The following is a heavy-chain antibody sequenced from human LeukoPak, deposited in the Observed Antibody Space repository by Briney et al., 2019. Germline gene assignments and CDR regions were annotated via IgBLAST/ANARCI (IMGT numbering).Heavy chain of an antibody. V-gene: IGHV1-2*02. CDR3: ARAGVAAYQLLSIYYYYGMDV. J-gene: IGHJ6*02. D-gene: IGHD2-2*01. Sequence: GASVKVSCKASGYTFTGYFMHWVRQAPGQGLDWMGWINPNTGGTKYAQKFQGRVTMTRDTSISTAYMELSRLRSDDTAVYYCARAGVAAYQLLSIYYYYGMDVWGQGTTVTVSS. CDR1: GYTFTGYF. CDR2: INPNTGGT.